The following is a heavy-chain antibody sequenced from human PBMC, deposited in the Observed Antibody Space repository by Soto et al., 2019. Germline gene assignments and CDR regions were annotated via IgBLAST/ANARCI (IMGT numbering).Heavy chain of an antibody. Sequence: EMQLLESGGGLVQAGGSLRLSCAASGFTVSSYALNWVRQAPGKGLEWVSGISASTYYADSVKGRFTISRDTSKNTLYLQMNSLRAEDTAIYFCAIRMYSTRWYYLDYWDQGTLVTVSS. CDR2: ISAST. CDR1: GFTVSSYA. CDR3: AIRMYSTRWYYLDY. D-gene: IGHD6-13*01. V-gene: IGHV3-23*01. J-gene: IGHJ4*02.